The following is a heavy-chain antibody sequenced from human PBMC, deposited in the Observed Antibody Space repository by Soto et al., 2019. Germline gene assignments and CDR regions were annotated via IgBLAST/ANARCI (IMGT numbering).Heavy chain of an antibody. CDR2: ISAYNGNT. V-gene: IGHV1-18*01. J-gene: IGHJ4*02. CDR1: GYTFGTSG. Sequence: QVKLVQSGAEVKKPGTSMKVSCKASGYTFGTSGIGWIRQAPGQGLEWMGWISAYNGNTNYEQKLQDRVTMTTDTSTNTAYLELRSLRSDDTAVYYCARAGHYYDSSGYANWGQGTLVTVSS. D-gene: IGHD3-22*01. CDR3: ARAGHYYDSSGYAN.